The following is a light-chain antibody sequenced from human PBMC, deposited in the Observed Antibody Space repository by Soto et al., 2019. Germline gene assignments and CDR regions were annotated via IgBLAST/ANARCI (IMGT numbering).Light chain of an antibody. J-gene: IGKJ1*01. V-gene: IGKV3-20*01. Sequence: EIVLTQSPATLSVSTGERATLSCRASQSVSSNLAWYQQKPGQAPRLLIYGTSSRATGIPDRFSGSGSGTDFTLTISRLEPEDFAVYYCQQYGSSPTWTFGQGTKV. CDR1: QSVSSN. CDR2: GTS. CDR3: QQYGSSPTWT.